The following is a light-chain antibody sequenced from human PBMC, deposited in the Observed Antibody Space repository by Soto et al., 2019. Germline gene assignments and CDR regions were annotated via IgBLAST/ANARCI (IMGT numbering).Light chain of an antibody. Sequence: DIQMTQSPSTLSASVGDRVTITCRASQSVSSWLAWYQQKPGKAPSLLIHRASTLESGVPERFSGSGSGTDFTLTISSLQPDDFATYYCQQYNSYSVTFGQGTKVEIK. V-gene: IGKV1-5*03. J-gene: IGKJ1*01. CDR3: QQYNSYSVT. CDR2: RAS. CDR1: QSVSSW.